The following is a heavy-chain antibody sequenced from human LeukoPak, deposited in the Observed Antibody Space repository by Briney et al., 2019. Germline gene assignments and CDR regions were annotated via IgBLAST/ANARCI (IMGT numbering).Heavy chain of an antibody. D-gene: IGHD3-22*01. CDR3: ARDLYYDSSGYGY. J-gene: IGHJ4*02. Sequence: SVKVSCKASGGTFSSYAISWVRQAPEQGLEWMGGIIPIFGTANYAQKFQGRVTITTDESTSTAYMELSSLRSEDTAVYYCARDLYYDSSGYGYWGQGTLVTVSS. CDR2: IIPIFGTA. CDR1: GGTFSSYA. V-gene: IGHV1-69*05.